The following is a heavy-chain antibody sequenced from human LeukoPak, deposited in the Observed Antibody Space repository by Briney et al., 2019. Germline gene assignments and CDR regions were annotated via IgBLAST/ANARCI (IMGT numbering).Heavy chain of an antibody. D-gene: IGHD2-2*01. J-gene: IGHJ6*03. CDR2: IYYSGST. V-gene: IGHV4-59*12. CDR3: ATSSYCSSTSCYAPGYYYYYMDV. CDR1: GGSISSYY. Sequence: SETLSLTCTVSGGSISSYYWSWIRQPPGKGLEWIGYIYYSGSTNYNPSLKSRVTISVDTSKNQFSLKLSSVTAADTAVYYCATSSYCSSTSCYAPGYYYYYMDVWGKGTTVTVSS.